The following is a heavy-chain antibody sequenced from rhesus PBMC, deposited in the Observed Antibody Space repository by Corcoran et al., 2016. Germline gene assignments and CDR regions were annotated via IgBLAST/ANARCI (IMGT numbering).Heavy chain of an antibody. J-gene: IGHJ4*01. D-gene: IGHD6-31*01. CDR3: AKGSGWKIGYFDY. CDR1: GFTFSSYA. CDR2: ISSGGNA. Sequence: EVQLVESGGGLAKPGGSLRLSCAASGFTFSSYAMHWVRQAPGKGLEWVSAISSGGNAYTADSVKGRFTISRDNSKNTLSLQRNSLRAEDTAVYYCAKGSGWKIGYFDYWGQGVLVTVSS. V-gene: IGHV3-103*01.